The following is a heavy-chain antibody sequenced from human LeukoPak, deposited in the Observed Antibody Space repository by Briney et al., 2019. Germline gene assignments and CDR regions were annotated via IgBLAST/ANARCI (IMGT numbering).Heavy chain of an antibody. V-gene: IGHV3-30-3*01. CDR3: ARAPGGFHGDYSPIAY. D-gene: IGHD4-17*01. Sequence: GGSLRLSCTASGFIFSSYAMHWVRQAPGKGLQWLALTSDDGSTKYYADSVKGRFTISRDSSQNTLFLQMNSLRAEETAMYYCARAPGGFHGDYSPIAYWGQGTLVTVSS. J-gene: IGHJ4*02. CDR2: TSDDGSTK. CDR1: GFIFSSYA.